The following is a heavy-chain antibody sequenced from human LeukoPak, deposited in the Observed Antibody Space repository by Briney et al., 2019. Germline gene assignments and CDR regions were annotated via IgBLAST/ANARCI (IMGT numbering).Heavy chain of an antibody. CDR3: ARGGGDIVVVPAAPAWDWFDP. CDR1: GYTFTSYA. J-gene: IGHJ5*02. CDR2: INAGNGNT. D-gene: IGHD2-2*01. V-gene: IGHV1-3*01. Sequence: ASVKVSCKASGYTFTSYAMHWVRQAPGQRLEWMGWINAGNGNTKYSQKFQGRVTITRDTSASTAYMELSSLRSEDTAVYYCARGGGDIVVVPAAPAWDWFDPWGQGTLVTVSS.